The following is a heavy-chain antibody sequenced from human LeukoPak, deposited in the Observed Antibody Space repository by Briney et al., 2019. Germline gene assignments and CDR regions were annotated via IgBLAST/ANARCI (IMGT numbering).Heavy chain of an antibody. CDR1: GGSISSSSYY. J-gene: IGHJ4*02. CDR2: IYYSGST. V-gene: IGHV4-39*07. CDR3: ASLNLMRWFGESDY. D-gene: IGHD3-10*01. Sequence: SETLSLTCTVSGGSISSSSYYWGWIRQPPGKGLEWIGSIYYSGSTYYNPSLKSRVTISVDTSKNQFSLKLSSVTAADTAVYYCASLNLMRWFGESDYWGQGTLVTVSS.